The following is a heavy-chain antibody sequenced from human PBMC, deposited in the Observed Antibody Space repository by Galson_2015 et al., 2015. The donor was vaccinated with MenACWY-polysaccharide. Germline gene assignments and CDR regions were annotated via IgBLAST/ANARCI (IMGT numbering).Heavy chain of an antibody. CDR2: ISYDGPNK. J-gene: IGHJ6*02. V-gene: IGHV3-30-3*01. CDR1: GFTFSSHA. D-gene: IGHD2-2*01. Sequence: SLRISCATSGFTFSSHAMHWVRQAPGKGLEWVAIISYDGPNKYYADSVKGRFTISRDNSKNLPYLQMNSLSGEDPAVYSCARDYCSRTPCYSMDVWGQGTTVTVSS. CDR3: ARDYCSRTPCYSMDV.